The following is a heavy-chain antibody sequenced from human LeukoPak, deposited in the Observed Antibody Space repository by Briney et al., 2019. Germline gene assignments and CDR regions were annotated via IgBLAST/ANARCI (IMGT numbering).Heavy chain of an antibody. CDR3: ARLGGYSGYDDY. Sequence: GASVKVSCKASGYTFTSYDINWVRQATGQGLEWMGWMNPNSGNTGYAQKFQGRVTITRNTSISTAYMELSSLRSEDTAVYYCARLGGYSGYDDYWGQGTPVTVSS. J-gene: IGHJ4*02. D-gene: IGHD5-12*01. V-gene: IGHV1-8*03. CDR1: GYTFTSYD. CDR2: MNPNSGNT.